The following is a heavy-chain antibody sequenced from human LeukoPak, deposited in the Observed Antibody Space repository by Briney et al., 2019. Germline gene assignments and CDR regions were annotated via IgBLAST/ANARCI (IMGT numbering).Heavy chain of an antibody. J-gene: IGHJ6*03. CDR1: GGSFSGYY. V-gene: IGHV4-34*01. D-gene: IGHD1-7*01. Sequence: PSETLSLTCAVYGGSFSGYYWSWIRQPPGKGLEWIGEINHSGSTNYNPSLKSRVTISVDTSKNQFSLKLSSVTAADTAVYYCARNYFPYYYYMDVWGKGTTVTVSS. CDR3: ARNYFPYYYYMDV. CDR2: INHSGST.